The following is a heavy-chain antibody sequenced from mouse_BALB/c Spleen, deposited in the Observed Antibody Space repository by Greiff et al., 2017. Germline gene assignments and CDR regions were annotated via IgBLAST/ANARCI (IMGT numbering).Heavy chain of an antibody. CDR2: IWAGGST. CDR3: ARVYGNYPYWYFDV. CDR1: GFSLTSYG. V-gene: IGHV2-9*02. D-gene: IGHD2-1*01. Sequence: QVQLKESGPGLVAPSQSLSITCTVSGFSLTSYGVHWVRQPPGKGLEWLGVIWAGGSTNYNSALMSRLSISKDNSKSQVFLKMNSLQTDDTAMYYCARVYGNYPYWYFDVWGAGTTVTVS. J-gene: IGHJ1*01.